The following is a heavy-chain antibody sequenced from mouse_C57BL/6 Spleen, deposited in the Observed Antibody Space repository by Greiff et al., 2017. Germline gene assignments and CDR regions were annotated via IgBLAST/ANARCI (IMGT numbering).Heavy chain of an antibody. J-gene: IGHJ4*01. CDR2: INPNYGTT. CDR1: GYSFTDYN. CDR3: ARSTTVSYYAMDY. D-gene: IGHD1-1*01. V-gene: IGHV1-39*01. Sequence: EVQLQQSGAELVKPGASVKISCKASGYSFTDYNMNWVKQSNGKSLEWIGVINPNYGTTSYNQKFKGKATLTVDQSSSTAYMQLNSLTSEDSTVYYCARSTTVSYYAMDYWGQGTSVTVSS.